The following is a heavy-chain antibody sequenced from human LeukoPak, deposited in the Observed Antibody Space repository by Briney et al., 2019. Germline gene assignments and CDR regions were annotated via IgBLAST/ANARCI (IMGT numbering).Heavy chain of an antibody. V-gene: IGHV4-59*08. Sequence: SETLSLTCTVSGGSISSYYGSWIRQPPGKGLEWIGYIYYSGSTNYNPSLKSRVTISVDTSKNQFSLKLSSVTAADTAVYYCAXHSSSGWFPFDYWGQGTLVTVSS. CDR3: AXHSSSGWFPFDY. D-gene: IGHD6-19*01. J-gene: IGHJ4*02. CDR2: IYYSGST. CDR1: GGSISSYY.